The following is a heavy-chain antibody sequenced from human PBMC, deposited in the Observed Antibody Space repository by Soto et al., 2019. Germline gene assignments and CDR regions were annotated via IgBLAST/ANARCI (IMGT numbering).Heavy chain of an antibody. CDR1: GFTFSSYS. CDR3: ARRPQVGSPGQFDY. CDR2: ISSSSSYI. J-gene: IGHJ4*02. Sequence: GGSLRLSCAASGFTFSSYSMNWVRQAPGKGLEWVSSISSSSSYIYYADSVKGRFTISRDNAKNSLYLQMNSLRAEDTAVYYCARRPQVGSPGQFDYWGQGTLVTVSS. D-gene: IGHD1-26*01. V-gene: IGHV3-21*01.